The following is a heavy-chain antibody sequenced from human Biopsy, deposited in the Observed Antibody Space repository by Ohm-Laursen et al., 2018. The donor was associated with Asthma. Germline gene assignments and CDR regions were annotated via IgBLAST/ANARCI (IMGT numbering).Heavy chain of an antibody. CDR1: GGTFSNFA. Sequence: SSVKVSCKAPGGTFSNFAISWVRQAPGQGLEWLGGIMTVFGTTDNAKKFQGRVTITADESTSTAYMEVTSLRSEDTAIYYCARCQVCYSSGWSLLLKKIYYSGMDVWGQGTAVTVSS. J-gene: IGHJ6*02. D-gene: IGHD6-19*01. CDR3: ARCQVCYSSGWSLLLKKIYYSGMDV. V-gene: IGHV1-69*01. CDR2: IMTVFGTT.